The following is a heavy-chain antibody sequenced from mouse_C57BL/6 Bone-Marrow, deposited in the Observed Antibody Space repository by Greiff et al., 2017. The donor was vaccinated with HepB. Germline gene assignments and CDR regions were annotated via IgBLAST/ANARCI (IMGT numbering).Heavy chain of an antibody. CDR1: GYTFTSYW. J-gene: IGHJ1*03. V-gene: IGHV1-55*01. CDR3: ARDPVVDWYFDV. D-gene: IGHD1-1*01. CDR2: IYPGSGST. Sequence: QVQLKESGAELVKPGASVKMSCKASGYTFTSYWITRVKQRPGQGLEWIGDIYPGSGSTNYNEKFKSKATLTVDTSSSTAYMQLSSLTSEDSAVYYCARDPVVDWYFDVWGTGTTVTVSS.